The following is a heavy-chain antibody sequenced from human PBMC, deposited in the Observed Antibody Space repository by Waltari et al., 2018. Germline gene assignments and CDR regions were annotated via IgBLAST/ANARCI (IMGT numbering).Heavy chain of an antibody. CDR1: GGSFSGYY. CDR2: INHSGST. V-gene: IGHV4-34*01. CDR3: ARGPWAASYYSYCYMDV. Sequence: QVQLQQWGAGRLKPSETLSLTCAVYGGSFSGYYWSWIRQPPGKGLEWIGEINHSGSTNYNPSLKSRVTISLDTSQNQFSLKLSSVIAADTAVYYCARGPWAASYYSYCYMDVWGKGTTVTISS. J-gene: IGHJ6*03. D-gene: IGHD2-15*01.